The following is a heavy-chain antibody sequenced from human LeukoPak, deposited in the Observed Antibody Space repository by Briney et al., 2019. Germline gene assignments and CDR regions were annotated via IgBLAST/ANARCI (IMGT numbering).Heavy chain of an antibody. CDR2: ISGSGGST. CDR3: AVTGEYGYDFSLDY. J-gene: IGHJ4*02. V-gene: IGHV3-23*01. Sequence: GGSLRLSCAASGFTFSSYAMSWVRQAPGKGLEWVSAISGSGGSTYYADSVKGRFTISRDNSKNTLYLQMNSLRAEDTAVYYCAVTGEYGYDFSLDYWGQGTLVTVSS. CDR1: GFTFSSYA. D-gene: IGHD5-12*01.